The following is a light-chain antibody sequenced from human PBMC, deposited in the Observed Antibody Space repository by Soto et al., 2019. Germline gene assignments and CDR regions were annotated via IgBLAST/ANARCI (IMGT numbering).Light chain of an antibody. CDR2: EGT. V-gene: IGLV2-23*01. J-gene: IGLJ2*01. Sequence: QSALTQPASVSGSPGQSITMSCTGTRNDVGGYNLVSWYQQYPGKAPKLMIYEGTKRPSGVSNRFSGSKSGNTASLTISGLQAEDEADYHCSSYAGSSNSVVFGGGTQLTVL. CDR3: SSYAGSSNSVV. CDR1: RNDVGGYNL.